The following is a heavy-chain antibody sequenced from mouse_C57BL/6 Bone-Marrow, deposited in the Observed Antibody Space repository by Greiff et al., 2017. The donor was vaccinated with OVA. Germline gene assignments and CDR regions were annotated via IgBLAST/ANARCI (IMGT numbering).Heavy chain of an antibody. J-gene: IGHJ3*01. Sequence: EVKLVESGGGLVQPGGSLKLSCAASGFTFSDYYMYWVRQTPEKRLEWVAYISNGGGSTYYPDTVKGRFTISKDNAKNTLYLQMSRRKSEGTAMYYCARVAYWGQGTLVTVSA. CDR3: ARVAY. CDR2: ISNGGGST. V-gene: IGHV5-12*01. CDR1: GFTFSDYY.